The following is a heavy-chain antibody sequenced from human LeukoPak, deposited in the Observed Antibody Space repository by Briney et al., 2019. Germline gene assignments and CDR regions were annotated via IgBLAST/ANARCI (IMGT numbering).Heavy chain of an antibody. Sequence: SETLSLTCAVYGGSFSGYYWSWIRQPPREGLEWIGEINHSGSTNYNPSLKSRVTISVDTSKNQFSLKLSSVTAADTAVYYCARVAGIAVAGNWFDPWGQGTLVTVSS. D-gene: IGHD6-19*01. V-gene: IGHV4-34*01. CDR3: ARVAGIAVAGNWFDP. J-gene: IGHJ5*02. CDR2: INHSGST. CDR1: GGSFSGYY.